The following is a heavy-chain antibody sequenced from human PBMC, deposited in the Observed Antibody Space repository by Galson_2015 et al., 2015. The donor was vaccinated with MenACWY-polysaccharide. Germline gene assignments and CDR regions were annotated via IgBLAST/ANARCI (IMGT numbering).Heavy chain of an antibody. CDR2: IYYDGSKK. CDR1: GFTFTSYT. CDR3: SRLQSKYMDV. V-gene: IGHV3-30*04. D-gene: IGHD4-11*01. Sequence: SLRLSCAASGFTFTSYTMSWIRQAPGKGPEWVTLIYYDGSKKEYADSVKGRFTISRDNSKNTLYLQMDSLRAEDTAVYYCSRLQSKYMDVWGKGTTVTVSS. J-gene: IGHJ6*04.